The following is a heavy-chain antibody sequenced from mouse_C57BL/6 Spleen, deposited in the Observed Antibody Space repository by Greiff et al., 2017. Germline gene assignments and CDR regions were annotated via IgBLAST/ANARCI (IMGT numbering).Heavy chain of an antibody. Sequence: QVQLKQSGAELVRPGASVTLSCKASGYTFTDYEMHWVKQTPVHGLEWIGAIDPETGGTAYNQKFKGKAILTADKASSTAYMELRRLTSEDSAVYDCTRGPYYYVSSVADWGQGTLVTVSA. D-gene: IGHD1-1*01. CDR2: IDPETGGT. CDR3: TRGPYYYVSSVAD. CDR1: GYTFTDYE. J-gene: IGHJ3*01. V-gene: IGHV1-15*01.